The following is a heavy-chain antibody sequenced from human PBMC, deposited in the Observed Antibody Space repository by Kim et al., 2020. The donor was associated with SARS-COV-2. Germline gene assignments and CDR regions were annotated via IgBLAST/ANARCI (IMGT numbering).Heavy chain of an antibody. J-gene: IGHJ4*02. D-gene: IGHD6-13*01. V-gene: IGHV5-10-1*01. CDR3: TRHRVSASWYYFDY. Sequence: RPSFQGHVTFSVDKSISTAYLQWSSLKASDTAMYYCTRHRVSASWYYFDYWGQGTLVTVSS.